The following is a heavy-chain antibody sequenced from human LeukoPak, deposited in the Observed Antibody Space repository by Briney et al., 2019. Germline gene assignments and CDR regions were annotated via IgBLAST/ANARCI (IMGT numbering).Heavy chain of an antibody. CDR1: GFTVSNNY. J-gene: IGHJ4*02. V-gene: IGHV3-30*18. CDR2: ISYDGSNK. Sequence: PGGSLRLSCVVSGFTVSNNYMKWVRQAPGKGLEWVAVISYDGSNKYYADSVKGRFTISRDNSKNTLYLQMNSLRAEDTAVYYCAKVISGYEEIDYWGQGTLVTVSS. D-gene: IGHD5-12*01. CDR3: AKVISGYEEIDY.